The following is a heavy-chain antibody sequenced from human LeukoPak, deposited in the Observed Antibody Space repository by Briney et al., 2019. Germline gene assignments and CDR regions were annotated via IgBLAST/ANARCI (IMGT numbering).Heavy chain of an antibody. CDR3: ASRYFHWSEDEGTFDY. D-gene: IGHD3-9*01. J-gene: IGHJ4*02. Sequence: PGGPLRLSCAASGFTFTSHWMNWVRQAPGKGLEWVANIYHDGSEKYYVGSVKARFSITRSNTKNSLYLQLNSLRAEDTAVYHCASRYFHWSEDEGTFDYWGQGPLVTVSS. CDR1: GFTFTSHW. V-gene: IGHV3-7*02. CDR2: IYHDGSEK.